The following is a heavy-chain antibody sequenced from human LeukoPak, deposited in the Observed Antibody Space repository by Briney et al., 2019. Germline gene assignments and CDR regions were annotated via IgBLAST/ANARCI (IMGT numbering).Heavy chain of an antibody. CDR3: AREGADGSWHFDY. D-gene: IGHD6-13*01. CDR1: GGSISSYY. V-gene: IGHV4-59*01. J-gene: IGHJ4*02. CDR2: IYYSGST. Sequence: SETLSLTCTVSGGSISSYYWSWIRQPPGKGLEWIGYIYYSGSTYYNPSLKSRVTISVDTSKNQFSLKLSSVTAADTAVYYCAREGADGSWHFDYWGQGTLVTVSS.